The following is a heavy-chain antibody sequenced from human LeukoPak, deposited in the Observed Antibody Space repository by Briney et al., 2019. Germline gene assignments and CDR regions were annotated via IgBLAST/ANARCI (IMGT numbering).Heavy chain of an antibody. D-gene: IGHD2-21*02. CDR2: IYYSGST. V-gene: IGHV4-31*03. J-gene: IGHJ2*01. CDR3: ARGPETADWYFDL. CDR1: GGSISSGGYY. Sequence: SETLSLTCTVSGGSISSGGYYWSWIRQHPGKGLEWIGYIYYSGSTYYNPSLKSRVTISVDTSKNQFSLKLSSVTAADTAVYYCARGPETADWYFDLWGRGTLVTVSS.